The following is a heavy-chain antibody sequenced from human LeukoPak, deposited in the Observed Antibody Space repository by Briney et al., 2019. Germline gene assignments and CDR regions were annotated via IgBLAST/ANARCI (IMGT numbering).Heavy chain of an antibody. CDR3: AASSGVTLGRF. CDR2: IYYTGIT. Sequence: SETLSLTCTVSGGSISSGTHYYNWIRQHPGKGLEWIGYIYYTGITSYNPSLKSRVTMSVDTSMNQVSLKVTSLTAADEAVYYCAASSGVTLGRFWGQGALVTVSS. CDR1: GGSISSGTHY. D-gene: IGHD3-16*01. V-gene: IGHV4-31*03. J-gene: IGHJ4*02.